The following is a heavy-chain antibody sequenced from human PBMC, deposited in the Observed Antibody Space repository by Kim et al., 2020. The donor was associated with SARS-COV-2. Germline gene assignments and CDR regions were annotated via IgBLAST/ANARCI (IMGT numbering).Heavy chain of an antibody. CDR2: IYYSGST. V-gene: IGHV4-39*01. CDR1: GGSISSSSYY. J-gene: IGHJ4*02. CDR3: ARQGEGRGAVAGLDY. Sequence: SETLSLTCTVSGGSISSSSYYWGWIRQPPGKGLEWIGSIYYSGSTYYNPSLKSRVTISVDTSKNQFSLKLSSVTAADTAVYYCARQGEGRGAVAGLDYWGQGTLVTVSS. D-gene: IGHD6-19*01.